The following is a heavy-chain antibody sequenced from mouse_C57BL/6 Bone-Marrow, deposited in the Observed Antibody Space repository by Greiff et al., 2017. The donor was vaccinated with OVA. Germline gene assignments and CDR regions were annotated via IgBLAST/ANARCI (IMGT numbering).Heavy chain of an antibody. CDR2: IWSGGST. J-gene: IGHJ1*03. Sequence: VQLQQSGPGLVQPSQSLSITCTVSGFSLTSYGVHWVRQSPGKGLEWLGVIWSGGSTDYNAAFISRLSISKDNSKSQVFFKMNSLQADDTAIYYCARGIIYYYGRYFDVWGTGTTVTVSS. CDR1: GFSLTSYG. V-gene: IGHV2-2*01. CDR3: ARGIIYYYGRYFDV. D-gene: IGHD1-1*01.